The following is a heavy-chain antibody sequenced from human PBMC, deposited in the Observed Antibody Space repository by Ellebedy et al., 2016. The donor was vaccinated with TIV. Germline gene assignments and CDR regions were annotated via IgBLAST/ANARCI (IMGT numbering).Heavy chain of an antibody. CDR3: TTTPPTRY. Sequence: GESLKISCAASGFTFSDYYMSWIRQAPGKGLEWVSYITTGGTYTDYADSVKSRFTISRDNAKNSLYLQMNSLRAEDTAVYYCTTTPPTRYWGQGTLVTVSS. D-gene: IGHD1-1*01. CDR2: ITTGGTYT. CDR1: GFTFSDYY. V-gene: IGHV3-11*06. J-gene: IGHJ4*02.